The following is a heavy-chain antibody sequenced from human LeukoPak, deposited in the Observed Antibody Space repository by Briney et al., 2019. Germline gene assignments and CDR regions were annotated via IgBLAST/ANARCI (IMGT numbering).Heavy chain of an antibody. J-gene: IGHJ4*02. CDR1: GFTFGKYW. CDR3: AKQLGYCSDGSCYFPY. V-gene: IGHV3-23*01. D-gene: IGHD2-15*01. Sequence: GGSLRLSCVASGFTFGKYWMSWVRQAPGRGLEWVSAISNNGGYTYYADSVQGRFTISRDNSKSTLCLQMNSLSAEDTVVYYCAKQLGYCSDGSCYFPYWGQGTLVTVSS. CDR2: ISNNGGYT.